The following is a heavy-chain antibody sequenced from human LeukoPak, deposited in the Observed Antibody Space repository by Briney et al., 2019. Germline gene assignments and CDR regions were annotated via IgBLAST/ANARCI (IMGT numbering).Heavy chain of an antibody. J-gene: IGHJ6*03. CDR1: GYTFTGYY. Sequence: ASVKVSCKASGYTFTGYYMHWVRQAPGQGLEWMGWINPNSGGTNYAQKFQGRVTMTRDTSISTAYMELSRLRSDDTAVYYCARDLWDFWSGSYYMDVWGKGTTVTVSS. CDR2: INPNSGGT. D-gene: IGHD3-3*01. V-gene: IGHV1-2*02. CDR3: ARDLWDFWSGSYYMDV.